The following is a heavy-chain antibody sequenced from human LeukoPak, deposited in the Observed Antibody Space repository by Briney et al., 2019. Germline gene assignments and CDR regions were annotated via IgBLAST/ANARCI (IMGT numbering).Heavy chain of an antibody. D-gene: IGHD2-2*01. CDR1: GYSISSGFY. J-gene: IGHJ2*01. CDR3: ARYRRGIVVVPAADWYFDL. Sequence: PSETLSLTCSVSGYSISSGFYWGWIRQPPGKGLEWIGSMFHSGSTYYNPSLKSRVTISVDTSKNQFSLKLSSVTAADTAVYYCARYRRGIVVVPAADWYFDLWGRGTLVTVSS. V-gene: IGHV4-38-2*02. CDR2: MFHSGST.